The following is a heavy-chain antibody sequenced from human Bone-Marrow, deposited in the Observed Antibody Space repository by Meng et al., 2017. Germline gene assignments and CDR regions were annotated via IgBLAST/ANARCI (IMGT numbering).Heavy chain of an antibody. CDR2: INPNSGGT. CDR1: GYTFTGYY. J-gene: IGHJ4*02. Sequence: ASVKVSCKASGYTFTGYYIHWMRQAPGQGLEWMGRINPNSGGTNYAQKFQGRVTMTRDTSISTAYMELSRLRSDDTAVYYCARVYCTNGVCYYYFDYWGQGTLVTVSS. V-gene: IGHV1-2*06. D-gene: IGHD2-8*01. CDR3: ARVYCTNGVCYYYFDY.